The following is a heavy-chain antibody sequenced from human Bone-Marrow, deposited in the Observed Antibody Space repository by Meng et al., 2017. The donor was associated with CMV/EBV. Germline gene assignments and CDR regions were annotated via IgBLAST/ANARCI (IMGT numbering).Heavy chain of an antibody. D-gene: IGHD3-9*01. V-gene: IGHV3-48*04. CDR2: ISSSSSTI. Sequence: GGSLRLSCAASGFTFSSYSMNWVRQAPGKGLEWVSYISSSSSTIYYADSVKGRFTISRDNAKNSLYLQMNSLRAEDTAVYYCARDMNFDWYFHPRNDYWGQGTLVTASS. CDR1: GFTFSSYS. J-gene: IGHJ4*02. CDR3: ARDMNFDWYFHPRNDY.